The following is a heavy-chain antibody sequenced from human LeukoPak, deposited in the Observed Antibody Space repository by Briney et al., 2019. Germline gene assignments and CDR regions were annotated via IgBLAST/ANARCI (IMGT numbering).Heavy chain of an antibody. CDR1: GFTFSTYW. D-gene: IGHD3-22*01. V-gene: IGHV3-74*01. CDR2: ISRDGSRT. CDR3: VRDYYDSSGYYPDY. J-gene: IGHJ4*02. Sequence: PAGGSLRLSCPAPGFTFSTYWMPGVPQPPGKGLVWFSRISRDGSRTTYADSVKGRFTISRDNAKNTLYLQMNSLRAEDTAVYYCVRDYYDSSGYYPDYWGQGTLVTVSS.